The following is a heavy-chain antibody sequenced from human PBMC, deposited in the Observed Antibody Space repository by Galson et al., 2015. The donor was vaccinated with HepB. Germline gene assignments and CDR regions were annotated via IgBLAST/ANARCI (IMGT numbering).Heavy chain of an antibody. J-gene: IGHJ6*02. CDR3: ARLMKGGGGDSSDYYYYYGMDV. D-gene: IGHD2-21*02. CDR1: GGSISSYY. CDR2: IYYSGST. V-gene: IGHV4-59*08. Sequence: SETLSLTCTVSGGSISSYYWSWLRQPPGKGLEWIGYIYYSGSTNYNPSLKSRVTISVDTSKNQFSLKLSSVTAADTAVYYCARLMKGGGGDSSDYYYYYGMDVWGQGTTVTVSS.